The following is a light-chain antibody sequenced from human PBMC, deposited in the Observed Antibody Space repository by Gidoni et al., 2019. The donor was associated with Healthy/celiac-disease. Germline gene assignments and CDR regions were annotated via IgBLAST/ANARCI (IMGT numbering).Light chain of an antibody. Sequence: EIVLTQSPATLSLSPGERATLSCRASQSVSSYLAWYQQKPGQAPRLLIYDASNRATGIPARCSGSGAGTDFTLTSSSLEPEDFAVYYCQQRSNWPTFGQXTKVEIK. V-gene: IGKV3-11*01. CDR1: QSVSSY. J-gene: IGKJ1*01. CDR2: DAS. CDR3: QQRSNWPT.